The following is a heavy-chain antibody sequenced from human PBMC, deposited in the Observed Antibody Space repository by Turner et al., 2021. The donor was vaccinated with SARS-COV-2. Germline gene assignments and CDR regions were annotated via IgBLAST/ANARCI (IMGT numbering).Heavy chain of an antibody. CDR3: VKDLGYSSGGMDV. V-gene: IGHV3-9*01. D-gene: IGHD6-19*01. CDR1: GFTFDDYA. J-gene: IGHJ6*02. Sequence: EVQLVESGGGLVQPGRSLRLSCAASGFTFDDYAMHWVRQAPGKGLEWVSGISGNSGSIGYADSVKGRFTISRDNDKNSLDLQMNSLRVEDTALYYCVKDLGYSSGGMDVWGQGTTVTVSS. CDR2: ISGNSGSI.